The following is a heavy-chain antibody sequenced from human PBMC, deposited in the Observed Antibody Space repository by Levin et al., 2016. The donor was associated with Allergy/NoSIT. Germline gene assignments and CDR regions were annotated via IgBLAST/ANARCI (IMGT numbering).Heavy chain of an antibody. CDR3: VGVSTVSYSFDY. Sequence: WIRQPPGKGLDWVGRTRDETKGYTTEYAASVKGRFTISRDDSKNSLYLQMNSLKIEDTAVYYCVGVSTVSYSFDYWGQGALVTVSS. D-gene: IGHD5/OR15-5a*01. J-gene: IGHJ4*02. V-gene: IGHV3-72*01. CDR2: TRDETKGYTT.